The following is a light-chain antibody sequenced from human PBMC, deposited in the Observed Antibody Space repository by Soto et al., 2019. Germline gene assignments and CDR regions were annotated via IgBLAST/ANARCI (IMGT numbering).Light chain of an antibody. CDR3: TVWDDSLRGRL. V-gene: IGLV1-47*01. CDR2: RNN. Sequence: QAVVTQPPSASGTPGQRVTISCSGSSSNIESNYVYWYQQLPGTAPRLLIYRNNQRPSGVPDRFSGSKSGTSASLAISALRSEDAADYYCTVWDDSLRGRLFGGGTQLTVL. J-gene: IGLJ2*01. CDR1: SSNIESNY.